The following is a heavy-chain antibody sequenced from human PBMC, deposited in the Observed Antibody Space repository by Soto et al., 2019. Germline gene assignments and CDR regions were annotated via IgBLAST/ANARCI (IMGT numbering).Heavy chain of an antibody. V-gene: IGHV4-59*01. CDR1: GGSISSYY. CDR3: ARAHASYGDYYFDY. J-gene: IGHJ4*02. CDR2: IYYSGST. D-gene: IGHD4-17*01. Sequence: SETLSLTCTVSGGSISSYYWSWIRQPPGKGLEWIGYIYYSGSTNYNPSLKSRVTISVDTSKNQFSLKLSSVTAADTSVYYCARAHASYGDYYFDYWGQGTLVTVSS.